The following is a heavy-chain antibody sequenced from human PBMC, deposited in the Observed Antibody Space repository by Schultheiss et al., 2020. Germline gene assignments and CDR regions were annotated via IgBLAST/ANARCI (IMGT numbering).Heavy chain of an antibody. V-gene: IGHV3-23*01. CDR2: ISGSGAGT. D-gene: IGHD6-13*01. Sequence: GGSLRLSCAASGFTFSSYAMSWVRQAPGKGLEWVSAISGSGAGTYYADSVKGRFTISRDNAKNTLYLQMNSLRAEDTAVYYCARLGIAYGMDVWGQGTTGTVSS. J-gene: IGHJ6*02. CDR3: ARLGIAYGMDV. CDR1: GFTFSSYA.